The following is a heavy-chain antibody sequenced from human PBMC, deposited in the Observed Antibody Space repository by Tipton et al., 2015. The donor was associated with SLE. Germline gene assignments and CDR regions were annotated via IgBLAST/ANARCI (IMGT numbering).Heavy chain of an antibody. Sequence: TLSLTCAVYGGSFSGYYWSWIRQPPGKGLEWIGEINHSGSTNYNPSLKSRVTISVDTSKNQFSLKLSSVTAADTAVYYCARSLVAASRWFDPWGQGTLVTVSS. CDR2: INHSGST. J-gene: IGHJ5*02. D-gene: IGHD2-15*01. CDR1: GGSFSGYY. V-gene: IGHV4-34*01. CDR3: ARSLVAASRWFDP.